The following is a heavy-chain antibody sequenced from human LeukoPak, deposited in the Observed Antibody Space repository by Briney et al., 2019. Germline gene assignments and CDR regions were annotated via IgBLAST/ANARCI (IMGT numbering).Heavy chain of an antibody. CDR1: GFTFSSYS. J-gene: IGHJ4*02. V-gene: IGHV3-21*01. D-gene: IGHD6-19*01. Sequence: GGSLRLSCAASGFTFSSYSMNWVRQAPGKGLEWVSSISSSSSYTYYADSVKGRFTISRDNAKNSLYLQMNSLRAEDTAVYYCARVSDERWSSGWYVDYWGQGTLLTVSS. CDR2: ISSSSSYT. CDR3: ARVSDERWSSGWYVDY.